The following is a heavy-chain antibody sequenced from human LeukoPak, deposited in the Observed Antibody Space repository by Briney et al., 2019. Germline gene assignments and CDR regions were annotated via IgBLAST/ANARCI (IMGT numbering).Heavy chain of an antibody. CDR2: INYSENT. CDR1: GGSISSYY. V-gene: IGHV4-59*01. Sequence: SETLSLTCTVSGGSISSYYWSWIRQPPGKGLEWIGYINYSENTNYNPSLESRVTISVDMSKNQFSLKLNSVTVADTAVYYCARESRLVRGAAFDYWGQGTLVTVSS. J-gene: IGHJ4*02. CDR3: ARESRLVRGAAFDY. D-gene: IGHD3-10*01.